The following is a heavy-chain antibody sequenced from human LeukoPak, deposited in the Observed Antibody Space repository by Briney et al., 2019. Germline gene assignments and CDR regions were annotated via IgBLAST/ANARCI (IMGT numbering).Heavy chain of an antibody. Sequence: VGSLRLSCAASGVTFSTYGMHWVRQGPFKWLDWVALIWYDGINKYHADSVKGRFTISRDDSKNTLYLQLNSLSAEDTAVYYCVRGGGGYCSGGSCLGWFDPWGQGTLVTVSS. CDR2: IWYDGINK. CDR1: GVTFSTYG. CDR3: VRGGGGYCSGGSCLGWFDP. D-gene: IGHD2-15*01. V-gene: IGHV3-33*01. J-gene: IGHJ5*02.